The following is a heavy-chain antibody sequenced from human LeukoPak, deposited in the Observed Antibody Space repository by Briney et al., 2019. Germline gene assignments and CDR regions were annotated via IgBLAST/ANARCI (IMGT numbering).Heavy chain of an antibody. D-gene: IGHD3-3*01. V-gene: IGHV4-39*01. CDR2: IYYSGST. J-gene: IGHJ3*02. Sequence: KPSETLSLTCTVSGGSVSSGSYYWSWIRQPPGKGLEWIGSIYYSGSTYYNPSLKSRVTISVDTSKNQSSLKLSSVTAADTAVYYCAIGINYDFWSGYWGDAFDIWGQGTMVTVSS. CDR3: AIGINYDFWSGYWGDAFDI. CDR1: GGSVSSGSYY.